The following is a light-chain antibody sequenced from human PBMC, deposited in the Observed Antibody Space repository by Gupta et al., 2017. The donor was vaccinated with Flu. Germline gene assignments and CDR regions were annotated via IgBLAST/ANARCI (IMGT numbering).Light chain of an antibody. J-gene: IGKJ1*01. CDR2: ATS. V-gene: IGKV1-39*01. CDR3: QQTYSTPRT. CDR1: QSISSY. Sequence: PSSLSAFVGDRVTITCRASQSISSYLIWYQQKTGKAPKLLIYATSSLQSGVPSRFSGSGSGTDFTLTISSLQPEDFATYYCQQTYSTPRTFGQGTKVEIK.